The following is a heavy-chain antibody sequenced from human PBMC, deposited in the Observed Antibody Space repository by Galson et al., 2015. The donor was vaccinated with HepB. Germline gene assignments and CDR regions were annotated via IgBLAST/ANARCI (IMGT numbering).Heavy chain of an antibody. CDR1: GFTFSDYY. CDR3: ARVAASDYGDHTHFDY. V-gene: IGHV3-11*06. CDR2: ISSSSSYT. Sequence: SLRLSCAASGFTFSDYYMSWIRQAPGKGLEWVSYISSSSSYTNYADSVKGRFTISRVNAKNSLYLQMNGLRAEDTAVYYCARVAASDYGDHTHFDYWGQGTLVTASS. D-gene: IGHD4-17*01. J-gene: IGHJ4*02.